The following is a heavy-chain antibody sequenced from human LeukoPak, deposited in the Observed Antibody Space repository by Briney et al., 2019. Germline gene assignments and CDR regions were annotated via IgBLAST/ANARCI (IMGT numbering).Heavy chain of an antibody. D-gene: IGHD3-22*01. CDR1: GYTFTSYD. J-gene: IGHJ4*02. CDR2: MNPNSGNT. V-gene: IGHV1-8*01. Sequence: ASVKVSCKASGYTFTSYDINWVRQATGQGLEWMGWMNPNSGNTGYAQKFQGRVTMTRNTSISTAYMELSSLRSEDTAVYYYARGVYYYDSSGYYLYYFDYWGQETLVTVSS. CDR3: ARGVYYYDSSGYYLYYFDY.